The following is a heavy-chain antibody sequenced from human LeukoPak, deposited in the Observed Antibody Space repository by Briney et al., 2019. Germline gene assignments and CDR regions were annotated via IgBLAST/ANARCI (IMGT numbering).Heavy chain of an antibody. CDR1: GFTVSSKH. CDR3: ARASGPFDY. V-gene: IGHV3-53*01. Sequence: GGSLRLSCAASGFTVSSKHMSWVRQAPGKGLEWVSVIYSGGSTYYADSVQGRFTISRDNSKNTLYLQMNSLRAEDTAVYSCARASGPFDYWGQGTLVTVSS. CDR2: IYSGGST. D-gene: IGHD3-10*01. J-gene: IGHJ4*02.